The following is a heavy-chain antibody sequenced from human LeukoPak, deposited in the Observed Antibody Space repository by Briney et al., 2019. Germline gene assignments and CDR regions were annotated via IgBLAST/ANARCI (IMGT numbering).Heavy chain of an antibody. CDR2: MNKDGSQK. D-gene: IGHD3-10*01. Sequence: GGSLRLSCAASGFILSNHWMTWVRQAPGKGPEWVANMNKDGSQKYYVDSVKGRFTISRDNAKNSLYLQMNSLRAEDTAVYYCARSSGSSGSYNYYYYYGMDVWGQGTTVTVSS. J-gene: IGHJ6*02. V-gene: IGHV3-7*01. CDR3: ARSSGSSGSYNYYYYYGMDV. CDR1: GFILSNHW.